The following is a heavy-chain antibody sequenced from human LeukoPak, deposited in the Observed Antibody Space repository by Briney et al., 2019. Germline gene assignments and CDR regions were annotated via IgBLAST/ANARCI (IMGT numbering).Heavy chain of an antibody. CDR2: ISSSSSYI. V-gene: IGHV3-21*01. CDR1: GFSFSSYN. CDR3: ARASLSIAAAPLDY. Sequence: GGSLRLSCAASGFSFSSYNMNWVRQAPGKGLEWVSFISSSSSYIYYVDSVKGRFTISRDNAKNSLYLQMNSLRAEDTAVYYCARASLSIAAAPLDYWGQGTLVTVSS. J-gene: IGHJ4*02. D-gene: IGHD6-13*01.